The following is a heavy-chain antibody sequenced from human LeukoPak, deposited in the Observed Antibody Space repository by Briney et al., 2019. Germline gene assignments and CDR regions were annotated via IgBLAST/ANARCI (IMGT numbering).Heavy chain of an antibody. CDR1: GGSISSYY. D-gene: IGHD3-3*01. CDR3: ASWTKEWYFDY. CDR2: IYYSGST. V-gene: IGHV4-59*01. J-gene: IGHJ4*02. Sequence: SETLSLTCTVSGGSISSYYWSWILQPPGKGLEWIGYIYYSGSTNYNPSLKRRVTISVDTSKNQFSLKPSSVTAAVTAVYNCASWTKEWYFDYWGQGTLVTVSS.